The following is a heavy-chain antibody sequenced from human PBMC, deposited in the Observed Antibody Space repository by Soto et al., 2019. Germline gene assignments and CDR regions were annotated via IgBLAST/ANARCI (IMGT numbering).Heavy chain of an antibody. J-gene: IGHJ5*02. CDR3: ASTVVVGATSGWFDP. D-gene: IGHD1-26*01. V-gene: IGHV3-23*01. CDR2: ISGSGGST. CDR1: GFTFIRYA. Sequence: PGGSLRLSCAASGFTFIRYAMSWVRQAPGKGLEWVSAISGSGGSTYYADSVKGRFTISRDNSKNTLYLQMNSLRAEDTAVYYCASTVVVGATSGWFDPWGQGTLVTVSS.